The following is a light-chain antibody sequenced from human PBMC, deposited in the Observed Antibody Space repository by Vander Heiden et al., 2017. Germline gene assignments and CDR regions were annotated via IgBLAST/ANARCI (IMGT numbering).Light chain of an antibody. J-gene: IGLJ3*02. Sequence: QSALTQPASVSGSPGQSITISCSGTISDVGRFDLVSWYQQHPGKAPKVMIYEVTQRPSGVSDRCSGSKSGYTASLTISGLQAEDEADYYCSSYAGGTSLVFGGGTKVTVL. CDR1: ISDVGRFDL. V-gene: IGLV2-23*02. CDR2: EVT. CDR3: SSYAGGTSLV.